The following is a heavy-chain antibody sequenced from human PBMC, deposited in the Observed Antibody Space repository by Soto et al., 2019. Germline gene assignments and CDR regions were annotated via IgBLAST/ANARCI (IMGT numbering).Heavy chain of an antibody. D-gene: IGHD4-17*01. Sequence: PGGSLRLSCAASGFTFSSYAMHWVRQAPGKGLEWVAVISYDGSNKYYADSVKGRFTISRDNSKNTLYLQMNSLRAEDTAVYYCARDPHDYGDYVRPRYYYGMDVWGQGTTVTVSS. CDR2: ISYDGSNK. CDR1: GFTFSSYA. V-gene: IGHV3-30-3*01. J-gene: IGHJ6*02. CDR3: ARDPHDYGDYVRPRYYYGMDV.